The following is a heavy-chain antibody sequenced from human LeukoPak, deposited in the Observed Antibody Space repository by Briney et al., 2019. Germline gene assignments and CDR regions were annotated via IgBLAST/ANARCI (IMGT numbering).Heavy chain of an antibody. J-gene: IGHJ5*02. V-gene: IGHV1-2*02. CDR3: ARPTYYYDSSGYLTDLNWFDP. Sequence: GASVKVSCKASGYTFTGYYMHWVGQAPGQGGEGMGWINPNSGGTNYAQKFQGRVTITRDTSISTAYMELSRLRSDDTAVYYCARPTYYYDSSGYLTDLNWFDPWGQGTLVTVSS. D-gene: IGHD3-22*01. CDR1: GYTFTGYY. CDR2: INPNSGGT.